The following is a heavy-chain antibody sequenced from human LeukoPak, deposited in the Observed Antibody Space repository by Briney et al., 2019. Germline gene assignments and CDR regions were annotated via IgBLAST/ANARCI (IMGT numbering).Heavy chain of an antibody. CDR1: EFTFSSYA. V-gene: IGHV3-23*01. CDR2: ISGSGGST. D-gene: IGHD4-23*01. J-gene: IGHJ4*02. CDR3: ARVAPTVVDY. Sequence: PGGSLRLSCAGSEFTFSSYAMSWVRQAPGKGLEWVSAISGSGGSTYYADSVKGRFTISRDNAKNTLYLQMNGLRAEDTAVYYCARVAPTVVDYWGQGTLVTVSS.